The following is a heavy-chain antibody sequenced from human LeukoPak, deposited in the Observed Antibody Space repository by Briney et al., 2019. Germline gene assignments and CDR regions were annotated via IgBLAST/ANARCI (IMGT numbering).Heavy chain of an antibody. CDR3: ARGSYDSSDYEYFQH. CDR1: GGTFSNYA. V-gene: IGHV1-2*02. D-gene: IGHD3-22*01. Sequence: ASVKVSCKASGGTFSNYAISWVRQAPGQGLEWMGWINPNSGGTNYAQNFQGRVTMTRDTSIITAYMELSSLRSDDTAVYFCARGSYDSSDYEYFQHWGQGTLVTVSS. CDR2: INPNSGGT. J-gene: IGHJ1*01.